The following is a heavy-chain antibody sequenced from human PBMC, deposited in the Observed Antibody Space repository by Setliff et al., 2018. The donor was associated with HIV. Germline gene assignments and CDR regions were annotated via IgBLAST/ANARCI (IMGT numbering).Heavy chain of an antibody. CDR1: GGSFTGYF. D-gene: IGHD3-3*01. CDR3: ARGGLRQWNGF. Sequence: SETLSLTCAAYGGSFTGYFRSWIRQSPGKGLEWIGEINDSGDTNYNPSLKSRVTISVVTSKNQFSLRLTSVTAADTGVYYCARGGLRQWNGFWGQGTLVTVSS. V-gene: IGHV4-34*01. CDR2: INDSGDT. J-gene: IGHJ4*02.